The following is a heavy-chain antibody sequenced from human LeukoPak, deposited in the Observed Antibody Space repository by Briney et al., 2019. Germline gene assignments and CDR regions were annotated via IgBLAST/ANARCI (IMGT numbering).Heavy chain of an antibody. J-gene: IGHJ4*02. D-gene: IGHD2-21*01. CDR2: ITTTGTT. Sequence: GGSLRFSCAASGFRFSDYHINWVRQAPGKGLEWISYITTTGTTIYADSVKGRFVISRDNAKSSLYLRMDSLRDEDTAVYYCARVWQDYSGVDYWGQGALVTVAS. V-gene: IGHV3-48*02. CDR3: ARVWQDYSGVDY. CDR1: GFRFSDYH.